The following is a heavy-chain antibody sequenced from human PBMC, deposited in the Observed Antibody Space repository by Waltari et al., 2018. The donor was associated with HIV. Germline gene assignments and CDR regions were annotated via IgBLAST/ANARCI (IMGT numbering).Heavy chain of an antibody. D-gene: IGHD2-2*02. CDR3: TKDPRDTDGMDV. Sequence: EVQLLESGGGLVQPGGSLRLSWAASGFAFGRYAMTWVRQAPGKGLEWVSSINGSGGRTYYADSVKGRFSISRDNSKNTLYLEMKSLRAEDTAIYYCTKDPRDTDGMDVWGQGTAVTVSS. J-gene: IGHJ6*02. CDR2: INGSGGRT. CDR1: GFAFGRYA. V-gene: IGHV3-23*01.